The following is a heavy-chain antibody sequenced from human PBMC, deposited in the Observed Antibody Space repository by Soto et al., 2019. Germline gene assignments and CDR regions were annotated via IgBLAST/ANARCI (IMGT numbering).Heavy chain of an antibody. Sequence: GGSLRLSCAASGFTFSSYWMSWVRQAPGKGLEWVANIKKDGSEKYYADSVKGRFTISRDNSKNTLYLQMNSLRAEDTAVYYCARGYYDFWSGYYLQCDYWGQGTLVTVSS. CDR3: ARGYYDFWSGYYLQCDY. V-gene: IGHV3-7*02. D-gene: IGHD3-3*01. J-gene: IGHJ4*02. CDR1: GFTFSSYW. CDR2: IKKDGSEK.